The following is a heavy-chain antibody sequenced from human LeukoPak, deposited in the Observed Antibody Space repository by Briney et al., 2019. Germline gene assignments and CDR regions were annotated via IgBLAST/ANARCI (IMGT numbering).Heavy chain of an antibody. J-gene: IGHJ3*02. Sequence: SGTLSLTCAVSGDSISTNHWWSWVRQPPGKGLEWIGEVYHSGSTNYNPSLKSRVTISVDTSKNQFSLKLTSVTAADTAVYYCARLQRITMNAFDIWGQGTMVTVSS. CDR1: GDSISTNHW. CDR2: VYHSGST. D-gene: IGHD3-22*01. V-gene: IGHV4-4*02. CDR3: ARLQRITMNAFDI.